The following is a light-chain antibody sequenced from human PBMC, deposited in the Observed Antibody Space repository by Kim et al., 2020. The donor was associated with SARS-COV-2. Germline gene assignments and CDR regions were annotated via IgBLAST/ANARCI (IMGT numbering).Light chain of an antibody. Sequence: PGCISCRYSQSLVCSERNIYLNWFGQRPGKCPRRIIYKVSNRDSGVPDRLRGSGTGSDFTLQINRVEAEDVGVYYCMQGTHWPFTFGPGTKGDIK. CDR2: KVS. J-gene: IGKJ3*01. CDR3: MQGTHWPFT. V-gene: IGKV2-30*01. CDR1: QSLVCSERNIY.